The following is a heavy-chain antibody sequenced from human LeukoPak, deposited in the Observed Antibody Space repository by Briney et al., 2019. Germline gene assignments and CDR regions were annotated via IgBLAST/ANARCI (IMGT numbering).Heavy chain of an antibody. CDR2: INAGNGNT. CDR1: GYTFTSYA. V-gene: IGHV1-3*01. CDR3: ARVVATTMSGFDY. J-gene: IGHJ4*02. D-gene: IGHD5-12*01. Sequence: ASVKVSCKASGYTFTSYAMHWVRQAPGQRLEWMGWINAGNGNTKYSQKFQGRVTITRDTSASTAYMELSSLRSEDTAVYYCARVVATTMSGFDYWGQGTLVTVSS.